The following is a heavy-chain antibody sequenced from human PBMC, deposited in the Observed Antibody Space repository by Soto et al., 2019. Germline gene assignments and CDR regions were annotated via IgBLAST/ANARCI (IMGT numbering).Heavy chain of an antibody. D-gene: IGHD3-22*01. J-gene: IGHJ4*02. CDR1: GFTFSSYA. CDR2: ISGSGGST. V-gene: IGHV3-23*01. CDR3: ASSNYYDSSGYYYYFDY. Sequence: GSLRLSCAASGFTFSSYAMSWVRQAPGKGLEWVSAISGSGGSTYYADSVKGRFTISRDNSKNTLYLQMNSLRAEDTAVYYWASSNYYDSSGYYYYFDYWGQGTLVTVSS.